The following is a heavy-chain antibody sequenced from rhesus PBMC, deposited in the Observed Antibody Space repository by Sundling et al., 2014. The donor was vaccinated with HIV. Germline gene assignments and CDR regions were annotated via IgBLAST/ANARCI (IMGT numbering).Heavy chain of an antibody. D-gene: IGHD6-31*01. CDR1: GFSLSTTGMG. V-gene: IGHV2-174*02. CDR3: ARRKHYRSSGWSGYLFDY. J-gene: IGHJ4*01. Sequence: QVTLKESGPALVKPTQTLTLTCTFSGFSLSTTGMGVGWIRQPPGKTLEWLAHIYWDDDKQYTTSLKNRLTISKDTSKNQVVLTMTKMDPMDTATYYCARRKHYRSSGWSGYLFDYWGQGVLVTVSS. CDR2: IYWDDDK.